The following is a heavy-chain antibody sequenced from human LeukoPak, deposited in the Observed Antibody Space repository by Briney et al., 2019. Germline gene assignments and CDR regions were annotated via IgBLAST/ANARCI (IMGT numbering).Heavy chain of an antibody. D-gene: IGHD6-19*01. CDR1: GGSISSYY. CDR2: ILYSGNTNA. J-gene: IGHJ4*02. V-gene: IGHV4-59*01. CDR3: ARPRAAYTSGLKY. Sequence: PSETLSLTCTVFGGSISSYYWSWIRQPPGKGLEWIGYILYSGNTNANYNPSLKSRVTISVDTSKSQFSLKLNSVTAADTAVYYCARPRAAYTSGLKYWGQGTLVTVSS.